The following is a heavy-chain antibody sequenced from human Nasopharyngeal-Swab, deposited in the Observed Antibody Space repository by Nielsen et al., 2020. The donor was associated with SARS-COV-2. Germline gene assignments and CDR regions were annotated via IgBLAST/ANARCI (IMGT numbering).Heavy chain of an antibody. Sequence: GSPLKISCAASGFTFSSYGMHWVRQAPGKGLEWVAVIWYDGSNKYYADSVKGRFTISRDNSKNTLYLQMNSLRAEDTAVYYCAKVYGGSEFDPWGQGTLVTVSS. J-gene: IGHJ5*02. CDR3: AKVYGGSEFDP. CDR1: GFTFSSYG. V-gene: IGHV3-33*06. CDR2: IWYDGSNK. D-gene: IGHD4-23*01.